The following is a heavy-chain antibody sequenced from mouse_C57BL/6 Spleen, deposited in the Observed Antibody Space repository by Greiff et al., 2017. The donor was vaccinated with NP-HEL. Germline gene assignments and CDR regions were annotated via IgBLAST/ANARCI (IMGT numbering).Heavy chain of an antibody. Sequence: QVQLQQPGPELVKPGASVKMSCKASGYTFTSSWMTWVKQRPGQGLEWIGYIYPSIGGTNYNEKFKSKAPLTVDTSSSTAYMQRSSLTSEDSAVYYSARARYGDDRDYWGQGTTLTVSS. J-gene: IGHJ2*01. CDR1: GYTFTSSW. CDR2: IYPSIGGT. D-gene: IGHD2-13*01. CDR3: ARARYGDDRDY. V-gene: IGHV1-55*01.